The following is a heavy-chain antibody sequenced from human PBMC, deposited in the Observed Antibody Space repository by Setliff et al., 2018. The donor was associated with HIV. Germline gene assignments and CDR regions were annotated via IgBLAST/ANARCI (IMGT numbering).Heavy chain of an antibody. Sequence: SVKVSCKASGGTFSSYAISWVRQAPGQGLERMGGIIPILGIANYAQKFQGRVTITTDESTSTAYMELSSLRSEDTAVYYCARARTRVQGGKSLYYMDVWGKGTTVTVSS. V-gene: IGHV1-69*10. CDR2: IIPILGIA. CDR1: GGTFSSYA. J-gene: IGHJ6*03. D-gene: IGHD2-15*01. CDR3: ARARTRVQGGKSLYYMDV.